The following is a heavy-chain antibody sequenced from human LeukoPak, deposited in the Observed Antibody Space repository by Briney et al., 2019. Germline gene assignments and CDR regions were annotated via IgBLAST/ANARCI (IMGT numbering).Heavy chain of an antibody. D-gene: IGHD4-11*01. V-gene: IGHV4-59*01. CDR3: ARVGGSNFYNYGMDV. Sequence: SETLSLTCTVSDDSIGNYYWSWIRQSPGKGLEWIGYIYFSGSTNYNPSLKRRVTMSVVTSKNQFSLRLTSVTAADTATYYCARVGGSNFYNYGMDVWGQGTTVIVSS. CDR1: DDSIGNYY. CDR2: IYFSGST. J-gene: IGHJ6*02.